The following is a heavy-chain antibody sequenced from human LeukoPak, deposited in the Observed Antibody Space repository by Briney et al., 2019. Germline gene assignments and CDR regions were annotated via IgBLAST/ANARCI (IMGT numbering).Heavy chain of an antibody. CDR1: GYTFTSYY. J-gene: IGHJ3*02. V-gene: IGHV1-2*02. D-gene: IGHD3-10*01. Sequence: ASVKVSCKASGYTFTSYYMHWVRQAPGQGLEWMGWINPNSGGTSYAQKFQGRVTMTRDTSISTAYMELSRLRSDDTAVYYCARDRGGLDAFDIWGQGTMVTVSS. CDR3: ARDRGGLDAFDI. CDR2: INPNSGGT.